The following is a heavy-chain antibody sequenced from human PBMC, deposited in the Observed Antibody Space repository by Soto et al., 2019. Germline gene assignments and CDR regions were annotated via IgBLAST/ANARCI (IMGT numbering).Heavy chain of an antibody. V-gene: IGHV4-31*03. CDR3: ASSQRGYHDY. CDR1: GGSISSGGYY. D-gene: IGHD3-22*01. CDR2: IYYSGST. Sequence: SETLSLTCTVSGGSISSGGYYWSWIRQHPGKGLEWIGYIYYSGSTYYNPSPKSRVTISVDTSKNQFSLKLSSVTAADTAVYYCASSQRGYHDYWGQGTLVTVSS. J-gene: IGHJ4*02.